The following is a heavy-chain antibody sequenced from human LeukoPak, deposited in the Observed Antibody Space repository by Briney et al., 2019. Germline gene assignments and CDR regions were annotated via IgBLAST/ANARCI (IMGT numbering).Heavy chain of an antibody. CDR3: ARLQSPPYYYMDV. V-gene: IGHV3-74*01. J-gene: IGHJ6*03. CDR1: GFTFSSYW. Sequence: GGSLRLSCAASGFTFSSYWMHWVRQAPGKGLVWVSRINSDGSSTTYADSVKGRFTISRDNAKNSLYLQMNSLRAEDTAVYYCARLQSPPYYYMDVWGKGTTVTVSS. CDR2: INSDGSST. D-gene: IGHD1-1*01.